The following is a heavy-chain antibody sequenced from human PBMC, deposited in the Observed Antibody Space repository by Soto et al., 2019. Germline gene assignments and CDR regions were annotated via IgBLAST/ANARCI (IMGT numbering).Heavy chain of an antibody. D-gene: IGHD4-4*01. CDR2: IYYSGST. V-gene: IGHV4-39*01. J-gene: IGHJ4*02. CDR1: GGSISSSSYY. CDR3: ARSNDYSNLSFDY. Sequence: SETLSLTCTVSGGSISSSSYYWGWIRQPPGKGLEWIGSIYYSGSTYYNPSLKSRVTISVDTSKNQFSLKLSSVTAADTAVYYCARSNDYSNLSFDYWGQGTLVTVSS.